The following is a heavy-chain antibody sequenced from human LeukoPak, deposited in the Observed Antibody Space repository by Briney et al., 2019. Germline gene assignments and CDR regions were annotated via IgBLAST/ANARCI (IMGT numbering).Heavy chain of an antibody. Sequence: SETLSLTCAVYGGSFSGYYWSWIRQPPGKVLEWIGEINHSGTTNYNPSLKSRVTISVDTSKNQFSLKLSSVTAADTAVYYCARGFLWFGELGYWGQGTLVTVSS. J-gene: IGHJ4*02. V-gene: IGHV4-34*01. CDR1: GGSFSGYY. D-gene: IGHD3-10*01. CDR3: ARGFLWFGELGY. CDR2: INHSGTT.